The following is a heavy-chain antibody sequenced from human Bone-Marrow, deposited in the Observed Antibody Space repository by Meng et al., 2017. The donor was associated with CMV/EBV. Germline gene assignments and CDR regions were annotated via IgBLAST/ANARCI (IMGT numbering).Heavy chain of an antibody. V-gene: IGHV3-21*01. CDR1: GFTFSSYS. J-gene: IGHJ5*02. Sequence: GESLKISCAASGFTFSSYSMNWVRQAPGKGLEWVSSISSSSSYIYYADSVKGRFTISRDNAKNSLYLQMNSLRAEDTAVYYCARDSKAAVGWFDPWGQGPLVTVSS. D-gene: IGHD6-13*01. CDR3: ARDSKAAVGWFDP. CDR2: ISSSSSYI.